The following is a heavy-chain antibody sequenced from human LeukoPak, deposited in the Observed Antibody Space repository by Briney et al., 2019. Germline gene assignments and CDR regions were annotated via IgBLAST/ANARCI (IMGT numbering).Heavy chain of an antibody. Sequence: GGSLRLSCAASGFTFSSYWMSWVRQAPGKGLEWVANIKQDGSEKYYVDSVKGRFTISRDNAKNSLYLQMNSLRAEDTAVYYCARDYYGSGSTFFDYWGLGTLVTVSS. CDR3: ARDYYGSGSTFFDY. V-gene: IGHV3-7*01. J-gene: IGHJ4*02. CDR2: IKQDGSEK. CDR1: GFTFSSYW. D-gene: IGHD3-10*01.